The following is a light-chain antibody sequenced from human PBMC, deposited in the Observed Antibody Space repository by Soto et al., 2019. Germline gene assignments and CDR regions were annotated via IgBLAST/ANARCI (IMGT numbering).Light chain of an antibody. CDR1: QSAGNF. CDR3: QQHNQWPIT. CDR2: YIS. V-gene: IGKV3D-15*01. J-gene: IGKJ5*01. Sequence: EIVMTQSPSTLSVSPWETSSLSFMASQSAGNFLAWYQQKPGQAPRLLIYYISTRATGIPARFSGSGSGTEFTLTINSLQSEDSAVYYCQQHNQWPITFGQGTRLEIK.